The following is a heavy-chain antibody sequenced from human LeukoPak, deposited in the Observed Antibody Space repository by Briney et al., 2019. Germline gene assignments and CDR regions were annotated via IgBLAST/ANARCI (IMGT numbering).Heavy chain of an antibody. D-gene: IGHD1-26*01. Sequence: GGSLRLSCAASRFTFSDYYMSWIRQAPGEGLEWVSYISSSSSYTNYADSVKGRFTISRDNAKNSLYLQMNSLRAEDTAVYYCARAGIVGATRLDYWGQGTLVTVSS. V-gene: IGHV3-11*06. J-gene: IGHJ4*02. CDR2: ISSSSSYT. CDR3: ARAGIVGATRLDY. CDR1: RFTFSDYY.